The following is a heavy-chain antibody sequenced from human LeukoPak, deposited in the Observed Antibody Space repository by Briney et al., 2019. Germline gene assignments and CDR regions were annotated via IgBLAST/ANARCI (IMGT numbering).Heavy chain of an antibody. Sequence: PGGSLRLSCAASGFTFDDYAMHWVRQAPGKGLEWVSGISWNSGSIGYADSVKGRFTISRDNAKNSLYLQMNSLRAEDTALYYCAKAGAAAGNFDYWGQGTLVTVSS. V-gene: IGHV3-9*01. CDR2: ISWNSGSI. CDR3: AKAGAAAGNFDY. CDR1: GFTFDDYA. J-gene: IGHJ4*02. D-gene: IGHD6-13*01.